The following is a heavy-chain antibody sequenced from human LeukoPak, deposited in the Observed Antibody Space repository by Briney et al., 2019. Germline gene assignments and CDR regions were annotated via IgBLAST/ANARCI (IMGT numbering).Heavy chain of an antibody. V-gene: IGHV4-34*01. J-gene: IGHJ4*02. D-gene: IGHD1-26*01. CDR2: INHSGST. Sequence: SQTLSLTCAVYGGSFSGYYWSWIRQPPGNWLEWIGEINHSGSTNYTPSLKSPVTISVDTSKNQLSLKLSSVTAAETAVYYCARWEGGSYYDFDYWGQGTLVTVSS. CDR1: GGSFSGYY. CDR3: ARWEGGSYYDFDY.